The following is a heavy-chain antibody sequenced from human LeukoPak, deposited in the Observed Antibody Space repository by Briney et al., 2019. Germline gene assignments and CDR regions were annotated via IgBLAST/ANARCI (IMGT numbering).Heavy chain of an antibody. Sequence: PGGSLRLSCAASEFTFSTYSMNWVRQAPGKGLEWVSSISSGSTYIYYADSVKGRFTISRDNSKNTLYLQMNSLRAEDTAVYYCAKGAYYDLWGQGTLVTVSS. CDR2: ISSGSTYI. CDR3: AKGAYYDL. V-gene: IGHV3-21*04. CDR1: EFTFSTYS. J-gene: IGHJ4*02. D-gene: IGHD3-22*01.